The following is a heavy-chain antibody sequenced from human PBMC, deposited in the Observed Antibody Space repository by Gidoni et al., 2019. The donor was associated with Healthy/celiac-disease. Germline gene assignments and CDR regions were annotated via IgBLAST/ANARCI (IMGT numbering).Heavy chain of an antibody. D-gene: IGHD6-13*01. CDR2: ISGSGGST. V-gene: IGHV3-23*01. CDR3: ARYAAGGSWYLWWYFDL. CDR1: GFTFSSYA. J-gene: IGHJ2*01. Sequence: EVQLLESGGGLVQPGGSLRLSCAASGFTFSSYAMSWVRQAPGKGLEWVSAISGSGGSTYYADSVKGRFTISRDNSKNTLYLQMNSLRAEDTAVYYCARYAAGGSWYLWWYFDLWGRGTLVTVSS.